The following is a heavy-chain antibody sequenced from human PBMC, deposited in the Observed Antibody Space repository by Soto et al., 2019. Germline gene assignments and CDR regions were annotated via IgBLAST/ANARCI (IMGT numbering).Heavy chain of an antibody. Sequence: EVQLLESGGGLLQPGGSLRLSCSASGFTFNNYAMAWVRQAPAEGLEWVSGISGSGATPYYADSVKGRFTTSRDNSKNTLFLQMNSLSAEDTAVYFCAKAGYCTGVSCYFYYFDSWGQGTLVTVSS. V-gene: IGHV3-23*01. J-gene: IGHJ4*02. CDR2: ISGSGATP. CDR3: AKAGYCTGVSCYFYYFDS. D-gene: IGHD2-15*01. CDR1: GFTFNNYA.